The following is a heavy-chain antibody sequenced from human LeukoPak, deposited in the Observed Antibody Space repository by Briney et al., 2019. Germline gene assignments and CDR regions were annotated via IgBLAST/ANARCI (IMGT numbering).Heavy chain of an antibody. CDR3: ARAYYDFWSGYYTVGRYWFDP. CDR1: GGSISSGGYY. J-gene: IGHJ5*02. V-gene: IGHV4-30-4*08. CDR2: IYYSGGT. Sequence: SETLPLTCTVSGGSISSGGYYWSWIRQHPGKGLEWIGYIYYSGGTYYNPSLKSRVTISVDTSKNQFSLKLSSVTAADTAVYYCARAYYDFWSGYYTVGRYWFDPWGQGTLVTVSS. D-gene: IGHD3-3*01.